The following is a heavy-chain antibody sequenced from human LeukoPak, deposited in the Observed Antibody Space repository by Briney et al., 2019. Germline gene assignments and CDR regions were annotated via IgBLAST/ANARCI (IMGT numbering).Heavy chain of an antibody. D-gene: IGHD3-10*01. Sequence: SGTLSLTCAVSGGSISSSNWWSWVRPPPGKGLEWIGEINHSGSTNYNPSLKSRVTISVDTSKNQFSLKLSSVTAADTAVYYCARSLYYGSGSRCGHWGQGTLVTVSS. CDR3: ARSLYYGSGSRCGH. V-gene: IGHV4-4*02. CDR1: GGSISSSNW. J-gene: IGHJ4*02. CDR2: INHSGST.